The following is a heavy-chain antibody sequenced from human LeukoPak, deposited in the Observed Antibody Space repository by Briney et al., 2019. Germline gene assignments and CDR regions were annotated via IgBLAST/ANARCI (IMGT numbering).Heavy chain of an antibody. J-gene: IGHJ4*02. CDR2: ISSSSSYI. Sequence: SGGSLRLSCAASGFTFSSYSMNWVRQAPGKGLEWVSSISSSSSYIYYADSVKGRFTISRDNAKNSLYLQMNSLRAEDTAVYYCAKAGYGDYTYYFDYWGQGTLVTVSS. D-gene: IGHD4-17*01. CDR1: GFTFSSYS. CDR3: AKAGYGDYTYYFDY. V-gene: IGHV3-21*01.